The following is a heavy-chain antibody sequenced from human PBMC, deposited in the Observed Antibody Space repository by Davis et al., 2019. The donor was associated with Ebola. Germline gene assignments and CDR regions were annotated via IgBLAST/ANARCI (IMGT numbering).Heavy chain of an antibody. J-gene: IGHJ6*02. CDR2: ISSSSSYI. D-gene: IGHD3-16*01. V-gene: IGHV3-21*01. CDR3: ARGGGSYYYYGMDV. CDR1: AFTFSSYC. Sequence: GGSLRLSCAASAFTFSSYCMSWVRQAPGKGLEWVSSISSSSSYIYYADSVKGRFTISRDNAKNSLYLQMNSLGAEDTAVYYCARGGGSYYYYGMDVWGQGTTVTVSS.